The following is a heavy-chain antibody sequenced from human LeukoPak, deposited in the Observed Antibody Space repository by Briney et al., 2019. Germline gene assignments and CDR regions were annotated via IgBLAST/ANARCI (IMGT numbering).Heavy chain of an antibody. CDR1: GFTFSSYA. D-gene: IGHD6-13*01. V-gene: IGHV3-30*04. Sequence: PGGSLRLSCAASGFTFSSYAMHWVRQAPGKGLEWVAVISYDGSNKYYADSVKGRFTISRDNSKNTLYLQMNSLRAEDTAVYYCARQRIAANWFDPWGQGTLVTVSS. CDR2: ISYDGSNK. CDR3: ARQRIAANWFDP. J-gene: IGHJ5*02.